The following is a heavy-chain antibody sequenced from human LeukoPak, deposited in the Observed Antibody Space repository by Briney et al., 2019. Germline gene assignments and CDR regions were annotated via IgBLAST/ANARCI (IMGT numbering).Heavy chain of an antibody. CDR2: VYISGST. J-gene: IGHJ1*01. CDR1: GGSISSYY. Sequence: PSETLSLTCTVSGGSISSYYWSWIRQPPEKGLECIGRVYISGSTNYNPSLAGRATISIDTSKNQFSLKLSSVTAADTAVYYCAGPSGSASDTEYFQNWGQGTLVTVSS. V-gene: IGHV4-4*08. D-gene: IGHD6-13*01. CDR3: AGPSGSASDTEYFQN.